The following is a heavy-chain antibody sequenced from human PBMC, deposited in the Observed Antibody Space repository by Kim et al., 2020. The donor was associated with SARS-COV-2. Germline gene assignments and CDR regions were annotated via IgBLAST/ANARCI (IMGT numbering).Heavy chain of an antibody. Sequence: GGSLRLSCAASGFTASGFTFSNHGMHWVRQAPGKGLEWVAIFSHDGSSRYYADSVKGRFTISRDKSQNIIYLEMNSLREEDTAVYYCAKEAGDFWCGFNYAFDYWGQGTLVTVSA. CDR3: AKEAGDFWCGFNYAFDY. V-gene: IGHV3-30*18. CDR2: FSHDGSSR. CDR1: GFTASGFTFSNHG. D-gene: IGHD3-3*01. J-gene: IGHJ4*02.